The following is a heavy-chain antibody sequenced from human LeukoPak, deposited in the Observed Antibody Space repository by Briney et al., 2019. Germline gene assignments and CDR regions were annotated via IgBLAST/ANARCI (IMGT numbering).Heavy chain of an antibody. Sequence: GGSLRLSCAASGLTLSNYGMHWVRQAPGKGLEWVSYISSSGSTIYYADSVKGRFTISRDNAQNSLSLQMNSLRAEDTAVYYCARSTRRDTEVALAEYFQHWGQGTLVTVSS. V-gene: IGHV3-48*04. CDR3: ARSTRRDTEVALAEYFQH. D-gene: IGHD5-18*01. J-gene: IGHJ1*01. CDR2: ISSSGSTI. CDR1: GLTLSNYG.